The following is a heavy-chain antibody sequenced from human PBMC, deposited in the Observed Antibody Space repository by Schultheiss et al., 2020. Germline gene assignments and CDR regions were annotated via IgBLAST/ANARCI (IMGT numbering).Heavy chain of an antibody. CDR1: GYTFTSYG. J-gene: IGHJ6*02. Sequence: VKVSCKASGYTFTSYGISWVRQAPGQGLEWMGWISAYNGNTNYAQKLQGRVTMTTDTSTSTAYMELRSLRSDDTAVYYCARVGRGSGSPTPTFGYYYGMDVWGQGTTVTVYS. D-gene: IGHD3-10*01. CDR2: ISAYNGNT. CDR3: ARVGRGSGSPTPTFGYYYGMDV. V-gene: IGHV1-18*04.